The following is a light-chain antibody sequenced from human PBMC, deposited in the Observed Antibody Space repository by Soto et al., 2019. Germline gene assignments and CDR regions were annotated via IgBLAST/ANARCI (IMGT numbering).Light chain of an antibody. J-gene: IGKJ3*01. CDR1: QSVSNNY. CDR3: QHYGNSPPSVT. CDR2: GAS. Sequence: EIVLTQSPATLSLSPGERATLSCRASQSVSNNYLAWYQQKPGQAPRLLIYGASTRATGIPARFSGSGSGTDFTLTISRLEPEDFAVYYCQHYGNSPPSVTFGPGTKVDIK. V-gene: IGKV3-20*01.